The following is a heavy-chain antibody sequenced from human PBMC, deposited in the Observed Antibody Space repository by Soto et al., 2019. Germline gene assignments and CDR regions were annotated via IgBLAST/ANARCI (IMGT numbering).Heavy chain of an antibody. Sequence: GGSLRLSCAASGFTFSSCAMGWVRQAPGKGLEWVSDIIDSGASTYYADSVQGRFTISRDNSKSTLYLQMNNLRAEDTAVYYCVKERDSSRALGGGMDVWGQGTTVTVSS. D-gene: IGHD6-19*01. CDR3: VKERDSSRALGGGMDV. CDR1: GFTFSSCA. V-gene: IGHV3-23*01. J-gene: IGHJ6*02. CDR2: IIDSGAST.